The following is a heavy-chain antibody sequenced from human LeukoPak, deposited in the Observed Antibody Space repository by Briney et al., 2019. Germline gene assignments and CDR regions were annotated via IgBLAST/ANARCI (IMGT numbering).Heavy chain of an antibody. Sequence: SETLSLTCTVSGGSISSYYWSWIRQPPGKGLEWIGYIYYSGSTYYNPSLKSRVTISVDTSKNQFSLKLSSVTAADTAVYYCARVILTEYYFDYWGQGTLVTVSS. V-gene: IGHV4-59*01. CDR1: GGSISSYY. CDR3: ARVILTEYYFDY. D-gene: IGHD3-9*01. J-gene: IGHJ4*02. CDR2: IYYSGST.